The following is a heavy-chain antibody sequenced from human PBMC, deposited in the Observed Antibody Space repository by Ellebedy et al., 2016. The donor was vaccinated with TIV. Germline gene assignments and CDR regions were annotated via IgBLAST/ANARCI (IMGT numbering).Heavy chain of an antibody. J-gene: IGHJ4*02. Sequence: GESLKISCAASGFTFSSYSMNWVRQAPGKGLEWVSAISGSGGSTYYADSVKGRFTISRDNSKNTLYLQMNSLRAEDTAVYYCRAAKDYYDSSGYYLHFDYWGQGTLVTVSS. CDR1: GFTFSSYS. D-gene: IGHD3-22*01. CDR2: ISGSGGST. CDR3: RAAKDYYDSSGYYLHFDY. V-gene: IGHV3-23*01.